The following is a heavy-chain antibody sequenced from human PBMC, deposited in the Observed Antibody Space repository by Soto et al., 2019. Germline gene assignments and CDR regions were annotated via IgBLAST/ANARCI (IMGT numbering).Heavy chain of an antibody. D-gene: IGHD3-16*01. CDR2: VYYNGSP. V-gene: IGHV4-39*01. CDR3: ARQTYLTYFDI. Sequence: QLQLQESGPGLVKPSETLSLTCTVSRGSIQSSTYYWGWIRQPPGKGLEWIGTVYYNGSPHFNPSLKSRLTLSADPSQNQFSLRLASVTAADTAVYYCARQTYLTYFDIWGQGTMVTVSS. CDR1: RGSIQSSTYY. J-gene: IGHJ3*02.